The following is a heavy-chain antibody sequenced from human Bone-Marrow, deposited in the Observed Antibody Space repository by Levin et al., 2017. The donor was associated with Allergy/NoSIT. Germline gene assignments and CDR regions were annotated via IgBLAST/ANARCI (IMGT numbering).Heavy chain of an antibody. CDR2: ISYDGSNK. CDR1: GFTFSSYG. V-gene: IGHV3-30*18. D-gene: IGHD1-20*01. Sequence: GGSLRLSCAASGFTFSSYGMHWVRQAPGKGLEWVAVISYDGSNKYYADSVKGRFTISRDNSKNTLYLQMNSLRAEDTAVYYCAKVGGLTGDWYFDLWGRGTLVTVSS. J-gene: IGHJ2*01. CDR3: AKVGGLTGDWYFDL.